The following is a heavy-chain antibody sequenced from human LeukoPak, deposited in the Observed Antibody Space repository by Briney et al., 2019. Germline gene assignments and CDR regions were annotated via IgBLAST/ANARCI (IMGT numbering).Heavy chain of an antibody. CDR2: IIPIFGTA. V-gene: IGHV1-69*13. Sequence: SVNVSCKASGGTFSSYAISWVRQAPGQGLEWMGGIIPIFGTANYAQKFQGRVTITADESTSTAYMELSSLRSEDTAVYYCARVGFGSGYNDYWGQGTLVTVSS. J-gene: IGHJ4*02. D-gene: IGHD5-12*01. CDR3: ARVGFGSGYNDY. CDR1: GGTFSSYA.